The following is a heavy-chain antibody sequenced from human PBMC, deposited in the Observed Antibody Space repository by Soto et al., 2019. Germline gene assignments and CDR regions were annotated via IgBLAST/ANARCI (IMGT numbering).Heavy chain of an antibody. Sequence: GESLKISCKGSGYSFTSYWISWVRQMPGKGLEWMGRIDPSDSYTKYSPSFQGHVTISADKSINTAYLQWSSLKASDTAMYYCARHPDDGYYRRYFQHWGQGTLVTVSS. V-gene: IGHV5-10-1*01. CDR2: IDPSDSYT. J-gene: IGHJ1*01. CDR1: GYSFTSYW. D-gene: IGHD1-26*01. CDR3: ARHPDDGYYRRYFQH.